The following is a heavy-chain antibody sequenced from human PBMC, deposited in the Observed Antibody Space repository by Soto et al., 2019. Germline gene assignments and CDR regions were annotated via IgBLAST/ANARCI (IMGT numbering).Heavy chain of an antibody. J-gene: IGHJ4*02. CDR3: AKFGMATTKRSPPYYIDY. D-gene: IGHD1-1*01. CDR2: ISGSGGGT. CDR1: GFTFSSYS. V-gene: IGHV3-23*01. Sequence: GGSLRLSCAASGFTFSSYSMSWVRQAPGKGLEWVSSISGSGGGTYYADSVKGRFTFSRDNSNNTLYLQMNSLRAEDTAVYYCAKFGMATTKRSPPYYIDYWGQGALVTVSS.